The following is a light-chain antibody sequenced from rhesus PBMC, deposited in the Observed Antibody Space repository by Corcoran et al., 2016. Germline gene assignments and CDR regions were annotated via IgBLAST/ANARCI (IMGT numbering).Light chain of an antibody. CDR1: QGINKA. V-gene: IGKV1-94*01. CDR2: AAS. J-gene: IGKJ2*01. Sequence: DIQMTQSPSSLSASVGDRVTVTCRASQGINKASSRYQQKTGKAPTLRIYAASRLQTGVSSRFSGSGSGTDFTLTISRLQPEGVATYYCLQGYTTPYNFGQGTKVEIK. CDR3: LQGYTTPYN.